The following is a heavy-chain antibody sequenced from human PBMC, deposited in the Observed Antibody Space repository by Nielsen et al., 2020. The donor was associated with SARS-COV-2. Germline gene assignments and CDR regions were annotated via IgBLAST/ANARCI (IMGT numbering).Heavy chain of an antibody. J-gene: IGHJ4*02. CDR3: TRGYCSSASCSYFDN. CDR2: IFSGGST. D-gene: IGHD2-2*01. Sequence: GESLKISCAASGFTFSHYPMTWVRQAPGRGLEWVSVIFSGGSTNYADSVKGRFTISRDDPKNTLFLQMNNLGAEDTAVYYCTRGYCSSASCSYFDNWGQGTLVTVSS. V-gene: IGHV3-53*01. CDR1: GFTFSHYP.